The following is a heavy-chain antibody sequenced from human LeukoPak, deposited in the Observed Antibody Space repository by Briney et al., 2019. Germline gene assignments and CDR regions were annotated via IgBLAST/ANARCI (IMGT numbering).Heavy chain of an antibody. CDR1: GFTVSSNY. Sequence: AGGSLRLSCAASGFTVSSNYMSWVRQAPGKGLEWVSLIYSGGVTYYADSVKGRFIISRDNSKNTLFLQMNSLRAEDTAVYYCARVPSGWSDYWYFDLWGRGTLVTVSS. V-gene: IGHV3-53*01. D-gene: IGHD6-19*01. CDR3: ARVPSGWSDYWYFDL. CDR2: IYSGGVT. J-gene: IGHJ2*01.